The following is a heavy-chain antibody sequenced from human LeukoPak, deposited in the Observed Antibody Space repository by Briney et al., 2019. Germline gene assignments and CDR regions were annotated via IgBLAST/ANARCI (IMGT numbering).Heavy chain of an antibody. CDR2: ISNSSSYI. Sequence: GGSLRLSCAASGFTFSSYSMNWVRQAPGKGLEWVSSISNSSSYIYYADSVKGRFTISRDNAKNSLYLQMNSLRAEDTAVYYCARDFHYYDSSGYQNSEYFQHWGQGTLVTVSS. D-gene: IGHD3-22*01. J-gene: IGHJ1*01. CDR1: GFTFSSYS. CDR3: ARDFHYYDSSGYQNSEYFQH. V-gene: IGHV3-21*01.